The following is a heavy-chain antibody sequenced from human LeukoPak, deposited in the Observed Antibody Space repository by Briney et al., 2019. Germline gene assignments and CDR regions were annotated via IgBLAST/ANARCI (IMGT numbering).Heavy chain of an antibody. CDR2: ISGSGGST. D-gene: IGHD2-21*02. J-gene: IGHJ4*02. Sequence: QPGGSLRLSCAASGFTFSSYAMSWVRQAPGKGLEWVSAISGSGGSTYYADSVKGRFTISRDNSKNTLYLQMNSLRAEDTAVYYCAKDLAYCGGDCHGNWNWGQGTLVTVSS. CDR3: AKDLAYCGGDCHGNWN. V-gene: IGHV3-23*01. CDR1: GFTFSSYA.